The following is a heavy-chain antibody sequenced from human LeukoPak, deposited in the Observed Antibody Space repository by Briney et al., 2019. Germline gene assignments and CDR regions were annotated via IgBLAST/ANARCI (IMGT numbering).Heavy chain of an antibody. CDR1: GYTFTSYD. V-gene: IGHV1-8*01. CDR2: MNPNSGNT. Sequence: AASVKVSCKASGYTFTSYDINWVRQATGQGLEWMGWMNPNSGNTGYAQKFQGRVTMTRNTSISTAYMELSSLRSEDTAVYYCARLRPGGYSYDFDYWGQGTLVTVSS. J-gene: IGHJ4*02. CDR3: ARLRPGGYSYDFDY. D-gene: IGHD5-18*01.